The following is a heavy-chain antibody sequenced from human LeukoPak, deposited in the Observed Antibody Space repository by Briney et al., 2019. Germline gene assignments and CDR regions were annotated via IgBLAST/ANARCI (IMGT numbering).Heavy chain of an antibody. CDR2: ISSSSSYI. D-gene: IGHD1-26*01. CDR1: GFAFSSYN. J-gene: IGHJ4*02. Sequence: GGSLRLSCAASGFAFSSYNMNWVRQAPGKGLEWVSSISSSSSYIYYADSVKGRFTISRDSAKNSLYLQMNSLRAEDTAVYYCAATHRGSYYPYWGQGTLVTVSS. CDR3: AATHRGSYYPY. V-gene: IGHV3-21*01.